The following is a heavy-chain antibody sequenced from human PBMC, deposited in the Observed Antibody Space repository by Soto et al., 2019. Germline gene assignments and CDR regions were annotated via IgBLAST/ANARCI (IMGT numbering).Heavy chain of an antibody. Sequence: QVHLVQSGAEVKEPGSSVKVSCKASGGSITKYGISWVRQAPGKGLEWMGGIIPIFGSESYAQKLRGRVTMTADESTNTAYVELRGLRSEDTAVYYCAIRGIAAAGTEDRWFDTLGQGTLVTVSS. V-gene: IGHV1-69*12. CDR2: IIPIFGSE. D-gene: IGHD6-13*01. J-gene: IGHJ5*02. CDR3: AIRGIAAAGTEDRWFDT. CDR1: GGSITKYG.